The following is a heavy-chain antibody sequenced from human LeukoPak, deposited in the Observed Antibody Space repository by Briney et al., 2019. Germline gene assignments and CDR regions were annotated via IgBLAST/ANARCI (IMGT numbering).Heavy chain of an antibody. V-gene: IGHV4-39*01. D-gene: IGHD2-2*01. CDR3: ARQKGSRYCSSTSCYFSLIHYMDV. CDR2: IYYGSVFYSVST. J-gene: IGHJ6*03. CDR1: TGSINSYY. Sequence: PSETLSLTCTISTGSINSYYWGWIRQPPGKGLEWIGSIYYGSVFYSVSTYYNPSLKSRVTMSGDTSKNQFSLKLSSVTAADTAVYYCARQKGSRYCSSTSCYFSLIHYMDVWGKGTTVTISS.